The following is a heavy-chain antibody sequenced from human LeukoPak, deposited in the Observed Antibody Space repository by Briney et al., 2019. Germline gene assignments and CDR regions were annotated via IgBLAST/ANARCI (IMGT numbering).Heavy chain of an antibody. Sequence: GGSLRLSCAASGFTFSSHAMSWVRQAPGKGLEWVSAISGSGGSTYYADSVKGRFTISRDNSKNTLYLQMNSLRAEDTAVYYCAKDSLRYFDWLSEWDYWGQGTLVTVSS. CDR2: ISGSGGST. V-gene: IGHV3-23*01. D-gene: IGHD3-9*01. CDR1: GFTFSSHA. CDR3: AKDSLRYFDWLSEWDY. J-gene: IGHJ4*02.